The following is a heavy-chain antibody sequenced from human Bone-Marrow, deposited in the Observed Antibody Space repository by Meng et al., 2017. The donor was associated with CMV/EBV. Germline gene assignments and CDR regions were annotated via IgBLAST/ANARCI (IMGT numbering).Heavy chain of an antibody. CDR3: ARGGYSYGPSYYYYYGMDV. V-gene: IGHV1-2*02. CDR2: INPNSGGT. D-gene: IGHD5-18*01. Sequence: ASVKVSCKASGYTFTGYYMHWVRQAPGQGLEWMGWINPNSGGTNYAQKFQGRVTMTRDTFISTAYMELSRLRSDDTAVYYCARGGYSYGPSYYYYYGMDVWGQGTTVTVSS. CDR1: GYTFTGYY. J-gene: IGHJ6*02.